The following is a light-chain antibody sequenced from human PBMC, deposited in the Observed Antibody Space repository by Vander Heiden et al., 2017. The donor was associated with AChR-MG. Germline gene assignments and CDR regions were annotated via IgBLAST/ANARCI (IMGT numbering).Light chain of an antibody. Sequence: QSVLTQPPSVPRAPGPRVTISCTWSSSNIGAGYDVHWYQQLPGTAPKLLIYGNSNRPSGVPDRFSGSKSGTSASLAITGLQAEDEADYYCQSYDSSLSGWVFGGGTKLTVL. CDR1: SSNIGAGYD. J-gene: IGLJ3*02. V-gene: IGLV1-40*01. CDR2: GNS. CDR3: QSYDSSLSGWV.